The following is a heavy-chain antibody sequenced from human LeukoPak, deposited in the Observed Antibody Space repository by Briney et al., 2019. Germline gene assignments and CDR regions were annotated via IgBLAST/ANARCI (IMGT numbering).Heavy chain of an antibody. D-gene: IGHD3-10*01. Sequence: GGSLRLSCAASGFTFSSYSMNWVRQAPGKGLEWVSSISTSSTYIYYADSLKGRFTISRDNAKNSLYLQMNSLRADDTAVYYCARDLIVGATYYHAMDVWGKGTTVTVSS. CDR1: GFTFSSYS. CDR3: ARDLIVGATYYHAMDV. J-gene: IGHJ6*04. CDR2: ISTSSTYI. V-gene: IGHV3-21*01.